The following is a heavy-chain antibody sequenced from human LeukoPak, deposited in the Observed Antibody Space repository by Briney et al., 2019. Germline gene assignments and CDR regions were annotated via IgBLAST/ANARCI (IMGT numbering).Heavy chain of an antibody. V-gene: IGHV1-8*01. CDR1: GYTFTSYD. J-gene: IGHJ4*02. CDR3: AGGPAYSSPDY. CDR2: MNPNSGNT. Sequence: ASVTVSCKASGYTFTSYDINWVRQAPGQGLEWMGWMNPNSGNTGYAQKFQGRVTMTRNTSISTAYMELSSLRSEDTAVYYCAGGPAYSSPDYWGQGNLVTVSS. D-gene: IGHD6-13*01.